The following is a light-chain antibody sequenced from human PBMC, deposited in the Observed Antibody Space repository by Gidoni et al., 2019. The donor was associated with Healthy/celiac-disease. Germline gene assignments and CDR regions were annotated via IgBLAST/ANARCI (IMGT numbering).Light chain of an antibody. CDR3: QQYGSSAWT. J-gene: IGKJ1*01. CDR2: GAS. Sequence: ELVLTQSPDTLSLSPGERATLSCRASQSVSSSYLAWYQQKPGQAPRLLIYGASSRATGIPDRFSGSGSGTDFTLTISRLEPEDFAVYYCQQYGSSAWTFGQGTKVEIK. CDR1: QSVSSSY. V-gene: IGKV3-20*01.